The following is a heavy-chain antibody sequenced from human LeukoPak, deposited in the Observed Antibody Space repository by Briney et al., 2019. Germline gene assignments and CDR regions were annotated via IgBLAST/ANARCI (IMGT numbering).Heavy chain of an antibody. CDR3: AREGGGGYASAALYYYYGMDV. D-gene: IGHD5-12*01. CDR2: INPNSGGT. V-gene: IGHV1-2*02. CDR1: GYTFTGYY. Sequence: ASVKVSCKASGYTFTGYYMHWVRQAPGQGLEWMGWINPNSGGTNYAQKFQGRVTMTRDTSISTAYMELSRLRSDDTAVYYCAREGGGGYASAALYYYYGMDVWGQGTTVTVSS. J-gene: IGHJ6*02.